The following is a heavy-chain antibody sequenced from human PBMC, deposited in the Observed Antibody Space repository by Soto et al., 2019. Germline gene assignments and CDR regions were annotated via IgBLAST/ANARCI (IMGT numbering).Heavy chain of an antibody. V-gene: IGHV4-39*01. J-gene: IGHJ4*02. CDR3: VASLVAPTWRQFFYFDF. CDR2: IYYSGNS. CDR1: GDVISKNTIY. D-gene: IGHD2-8*02. Sequence: SETLSLTCTVSGDVISKNTIYWGWVRQPPGEALEWIGSIYYSGNSFYNPSLESRVSISVDSSKNQFSLKMSSVTAADTSLYYCVASLVAPTWRQFFYFDFWGQGALVTVSS.